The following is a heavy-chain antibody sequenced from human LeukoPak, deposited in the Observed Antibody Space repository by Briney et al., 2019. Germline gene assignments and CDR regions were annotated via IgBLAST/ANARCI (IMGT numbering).Heavy chain of an antibody. CDR3: AKDGMAGYGGTFAY. J-gene: IGHJ4*02. V-gene: IGHV3-33*06. CDR1: GFTFSSYG. D-gene: IGHD4-23*01. CDR2: IWYGGSNK. Sequence: PGGSLRLSCAASGFTFSSYGMHWVRQAPGKGLEGVAVIWYGGSNKYYADSVKRRFTISRDNSKNTLYLQMNSLRAEDTAMYYCAKDGMAGYGGTFAYWGEGTLVTASS.